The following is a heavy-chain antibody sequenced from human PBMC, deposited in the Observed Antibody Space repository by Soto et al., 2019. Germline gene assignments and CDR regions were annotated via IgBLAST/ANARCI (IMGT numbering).Heavy chain of an antibody. Sequence: PGGSLRLSCAASGFTYSDHYMDWVCQAPGKGLEWVGRIRNKANSYTTQYAASVKGRFTISRDDSENSLFLQMNSLKAEDTALYYCTRVKSDNWGLDAFEIWGQGTMVTVSS. CDR1: GFTYSDHY. D-gene: IGHD7-27*01. J-gene: IGHJ3*02. CDR3: TRVKSDNWGLDAFEI. V-gene: IGHV3-72*01. CDR2: IRNKANSYTT.